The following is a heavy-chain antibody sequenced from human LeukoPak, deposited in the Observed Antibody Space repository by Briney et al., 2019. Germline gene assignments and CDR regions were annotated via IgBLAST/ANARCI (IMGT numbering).Heavy chain of an antibody. CDR2: SSTYNGDR. Sequence: ASVRVSCKASGYTFNKYVISWLRQAPGQGLEWMGWSSTYNGDRKSAQKLQGRVTMTTDTPTSTAYMELGSLRSDDTAMYYCARDRSGSLVAFDIWGQGTMATVSP. V-gene: IGHV1-18*01. CDR1: GYTFNKYV. D-gene: IGHD3-10*01. J-gene: IGHJ3*02. CDR3: ARDRSGSLVAFDI.